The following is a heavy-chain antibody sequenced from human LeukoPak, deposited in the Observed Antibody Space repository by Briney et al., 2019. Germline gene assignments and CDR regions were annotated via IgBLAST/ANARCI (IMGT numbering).Heavy chain of an antibody. J-gene: IGHJ4*02. V-gene: IGHV3-23*01. CDR1: GITFSSYA. CDR3: AKEFRGGWPFDY. Sequence: PGGSLRLSCAASGITFSSYAMSWVRQVPGKGLEWVSGIGGSGASTYYADSVKGRFTISRDNSKNTLYLQMNSLRAEDTAVYYCAKEFRGGWPFDYWGQGTLVTVSS. D-gene: IGHD6-19*01. CDR2: IGGSGAST.